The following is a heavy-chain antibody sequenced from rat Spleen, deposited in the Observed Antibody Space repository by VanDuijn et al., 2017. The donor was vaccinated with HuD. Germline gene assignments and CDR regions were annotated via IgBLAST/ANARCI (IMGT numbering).Heavy chain of an antibody. CDR2: ITNTGRST. CDR1: GFTFNNYW. J-gene: IGHJ2*01. CDR3: ARSVFDY. V-gene: IGHV5-31*01. Sequence: EVQLVESGGGLVHPGRSLKLSCVASGFTFNNYWMTWIRQAPGKGLEWVASITNTGRSTYYPDSVRGRFAISRDTAENTLYLQMDSLRSEDTATYYCARSVFDYWGQGVMVTVSS.